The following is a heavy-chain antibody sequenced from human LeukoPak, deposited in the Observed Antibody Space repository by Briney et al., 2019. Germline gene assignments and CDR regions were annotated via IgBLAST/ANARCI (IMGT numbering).Heavy chain of an antibody. D-gene: IGHD2/OR15-2a*01. Sequence: SETLSLTCTVSGGSITTSSYYWGWIRQPPGKGLEWIGIIYYSGSTYYNPSLKGRVTISVDTSKNQFSLKLSSVTAADTAVYYCARAFRARYFDLWGRGILVTVSS. CDR1: GGSITTSSYY. J-gene: IGHJ2*01. CDR3: ARAFRARYFDL. CDR2: IYYSGST. V-gene: IGHV4-39*01.